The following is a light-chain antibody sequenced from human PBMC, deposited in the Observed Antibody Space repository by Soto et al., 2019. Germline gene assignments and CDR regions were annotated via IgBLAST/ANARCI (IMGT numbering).Light chain of an antibody. Sequence: EIVLTQSPGTLSLSPGERATLSCRASQTVSSSYLVWYQQKPGQAPRVLIYGVSSRATGIPDRFSGSGSGTDFTLTISRLEPEDFAVYYCQQYGSSSLYTFGQGTMLEIK. J-gene: IGKJ2*01. CDR1: QTVSSSY. V-gene: IGKV3-20*01. CDR2: GVS. CDR3: QQYGSSSLYT.